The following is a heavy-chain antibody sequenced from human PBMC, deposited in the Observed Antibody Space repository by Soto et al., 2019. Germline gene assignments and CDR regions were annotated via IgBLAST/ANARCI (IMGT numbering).Heavy chain of an antibody. V-gene: IGHV4-30-4*01. CDR1: GGSISSGDYY. J-gene: IGHJ5*02. CDR3: ARSTVTTKPDWFDP. Sequence: ASETLSLTCTVSGGSISSGDYYWSWIRKPPGKPLEWIGDIYSSRSTYYNPSLNSRVTISVHTPQNQFSLKLSSVTAADTAVYYCARSTVTTKPDWFDPWGQGTLVTVSS. D-gene: IGHD4-17*01. CDR2: IYSSRST.